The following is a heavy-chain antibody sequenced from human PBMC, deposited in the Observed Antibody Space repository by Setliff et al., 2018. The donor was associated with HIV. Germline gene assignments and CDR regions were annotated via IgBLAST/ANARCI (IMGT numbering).Heavy chain of an antibody. Sequence: ASLMVSCKASGYTFTSYAMNWVRQAPGQGLEWMGWINTNTGNPTYAQGFTGRFVFSLDTSVSTAYLQISSLKAEDTAVYYCARTLTGYSAHDAFDIWGQGTMVTVSS. D-gene: IGHD3-9*01. CDR3: ARTLTGYSAHDAFDI. V-gene: IGHV7-4-1*02. CDR2: INTNTGNP. CDR1: GYTFTSYA. J-gene: IGHJ3*02.